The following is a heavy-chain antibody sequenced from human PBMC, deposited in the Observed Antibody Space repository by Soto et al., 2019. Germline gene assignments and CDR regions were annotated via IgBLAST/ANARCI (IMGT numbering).Heavy chain of an antibody. Sequence: GGSLRLSCAASGFTFSNAWMNWVRQAPGKGLEWVGRIKSKTDGGTTDYAAPVKGRFTISRDDSKNTLYLQMNSLKTEDTAVYYCTTWPLRAWGGAWGAAAGDYGMDVWGQGTTVTVSS. J-gene: IGHJ6*02. CDR1: GFTFSNAW. CDR2: IKSKTDGGTT. D-gene: IGHD6-13*01. CDR3: TTWPLRAWGGAWGAAAGDYGMDV. V-gene: IGHV3-15*07.